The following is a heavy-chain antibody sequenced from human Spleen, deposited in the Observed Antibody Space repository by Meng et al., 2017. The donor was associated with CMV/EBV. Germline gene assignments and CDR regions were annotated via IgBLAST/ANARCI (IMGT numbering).Heavy chain of an antibody. CDR1: GGSISSSSYY. CDR2: IYYSGST. J-gene: IGHJ4*02. V-gene: IGHV4-39*07. D-gene: IGHD3-10*01. CDR3: ARVIPWFGETIDY. Sequence: SETLSLTCTVSGGSISSSSYYWGWIRQPPGKGLEWIGSIYYSGSTYYNPSLKSRVTISVDTSKNQFSLKLSSVTAADTAVYYCARVIPWFGETIDYWGQGTLVTVSS.